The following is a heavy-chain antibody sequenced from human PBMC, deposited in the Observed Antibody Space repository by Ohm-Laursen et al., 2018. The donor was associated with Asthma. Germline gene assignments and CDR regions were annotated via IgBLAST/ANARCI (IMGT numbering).Heavy chain of an antibody. J-gene: IGHJ4*02. CDR1: GGTFTNYA. CDR2: IIPVFGTS. CDR3: ARSSLRGSFDY. Sequence: SVKVSCKASGGTFTNYAISWVRQAPGQGLEWMGGIIPVFGTSNYAQKFQGRVTITADESTSTAYMELTTLRSEDTAVYYCARSSLRGSFDYWGQGTLVTVSS. D-gene: IGHD3-10*01. V-gene: IGHV1-69*13.